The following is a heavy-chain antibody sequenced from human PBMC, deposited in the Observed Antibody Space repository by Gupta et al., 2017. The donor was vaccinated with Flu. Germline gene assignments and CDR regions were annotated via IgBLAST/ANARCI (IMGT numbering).Heavy chain of an antibody. CDR3: AKLDIGQLLYDTGIDY. CDR2: IRGSGGST. V-gene: IGHV3-23*01. Sequence: AMSWVRQASGKGLGLVAAIRGSGGSTYHADSVKGRFTISRDNSKNTLYLQMNSLRAEDTAVYYCAKLDIGQLLYDTGIDYWGQGTLVTVSS. CDR1: A. J-gene: IGHJ4*02. D-gene: IGHD2-2*02.